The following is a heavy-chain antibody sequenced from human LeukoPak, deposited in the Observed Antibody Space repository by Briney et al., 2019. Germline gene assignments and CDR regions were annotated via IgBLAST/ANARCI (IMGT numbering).Heavy chain of an antibody. Sequence: GGSLRPSCAASGFTFSSYAMHWVRQAPGKGLEWVAVISYDGSNKYYADSVKGRFTISRDNSKNTLYLQMNSLRAEDTAVYYCARDDYYDSSGYLPFDYWGQGTLVTVSS. CDR3: ARDDYYDSSGYLPFDY. J-gene: IGHJ4*02. V-gene: IGHV3-30*01. D-gene: IGHD3-22*01. CDR2: ISYDGSNK. CDR1: GFTFSSYA.